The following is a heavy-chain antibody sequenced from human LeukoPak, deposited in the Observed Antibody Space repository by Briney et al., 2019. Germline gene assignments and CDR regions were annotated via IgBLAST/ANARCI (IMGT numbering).Heavy chain of an antibody. Sequence: GGSLRLSCAASGFTFSTYVMSWVRQAPGKGLEWVSAISSSGGNTFYANSAKGRFTISRDNSKNTLYLQMSSLRAEDTAVYYCARDRVGSIVFDNWGQGTLVTVSS. J-gene: IGHJ4*02. CDR1: GFTFSTYV. CDR3: ARDRVGSIVFDN. CDR2: ISSSGGNT. D-gene: IGHD1-26*01. V-gene: IGHV3-23*01.